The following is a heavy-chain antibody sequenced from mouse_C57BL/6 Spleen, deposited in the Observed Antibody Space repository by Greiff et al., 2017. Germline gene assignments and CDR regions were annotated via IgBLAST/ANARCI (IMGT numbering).Heavy chain of an antibody. CDR2: ISNLAYSI. CDR3: ARRRTVHYYAMDY. CDR1: GFTFSDYG. Sequence: EVQLMESGGGLMQPGGSLKLSCAATGFTFSDYGIAWVRQAPRQGPEWVAFISNLAYSIYYADTVTGRFTISRENAKNTLYLEMSSLRSEDTAMYYCARRRTVHYYAMDYWGQGTSVTVSS. J-gene: IGHJ4*01. V-gene: IGHV5-15*04. D-gene: IGHD1-1*01.